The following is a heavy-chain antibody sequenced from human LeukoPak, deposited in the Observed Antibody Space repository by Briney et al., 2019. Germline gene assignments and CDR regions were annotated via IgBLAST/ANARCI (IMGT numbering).Heavy chain of an antibody. D-gene: IGHD3-22*01. CDR3: AKDSNVYYYDSSGYFPFDY. J-gene: IGHJ4*02. V-gene: IGHV3-30*02. Sequence: GGSLRLSCAASGFTFSSYGMHWVRQAPGKGLEWVAFIRYDGSNKYYADSVKGRFTISRDNSKNTLYLQMNSLRAEDTAVYYCAKDSNVYYYDSSGYFPFDYWGQGTLVTVSS. CDR2: IRYDGSNK. CDR1: GFTFSSYG.